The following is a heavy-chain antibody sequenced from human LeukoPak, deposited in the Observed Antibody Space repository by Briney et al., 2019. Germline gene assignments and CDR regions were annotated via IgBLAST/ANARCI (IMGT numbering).Heavy chain of an antibody. V-gene: IGHV3-33*01. J-gene: IGHJ4*02. Sequence: GGSLRLSCAASGFTFSSYGMHWVRQAPGKGLEWVAVIWYDGSNKYYADSVKGRFTISRDNSKNTLYLQRNSLRAEDTAVYYCARDRRVASLDYWGQGTLVTVSS. CDR1: GFTFSSYG. CDR3: ARDRRVASLDY. CDR2: IWYDGSNK. D-gene: IGHD5-12*01.